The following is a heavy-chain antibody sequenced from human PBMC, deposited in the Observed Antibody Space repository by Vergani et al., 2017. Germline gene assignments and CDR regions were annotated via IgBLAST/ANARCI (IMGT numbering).Heavy chain of an antibody. Sequence: QVQLQESGPGLVKPSETLSLTCTVSGYSISSGYYWGWIRPPPGKGLEWIGSIYHSGSTYYNPSLKSRVTISIDTSKNHFSLKRRSMTAADTAGYSWERGVGATGHFDYWGQGTLVTVSS. CDR3: ERGVGATGHFDY. D-gene: IGHD1-26*01. V-gene: IGHV4-38-2*02. J-gene: IGHJ4*02. CDR1: GYSISSGYY. CDR2: IYHSGST.